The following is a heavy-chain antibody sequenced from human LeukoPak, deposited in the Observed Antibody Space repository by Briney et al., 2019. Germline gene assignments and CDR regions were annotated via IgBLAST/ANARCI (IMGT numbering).Heavy chain of an antibody. CDR1: GGSISTSNYY. D-gene: IGHD3-22*01. V-gene: IGHV4-39*07. CDR3: ARSSYDSSGYFSALVY. J-gene: IGHJ4*02. Sequence: SETLSLTCTVSGGSISTSNYYWGWIRQPPGKGLEWIGNIFYSGSTYYSPSLRSRVTISLDTSRNQFSLKLNSVTAADTAVYYCARSSYDSSGYFSALVYWGQGTLVTVSS. CDR2: IFYSGST.